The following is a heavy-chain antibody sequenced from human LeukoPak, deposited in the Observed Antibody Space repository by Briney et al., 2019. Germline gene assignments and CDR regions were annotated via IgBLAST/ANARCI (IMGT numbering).Heavy chain of an antibody. J-gene: IGHJ3*02. CDR3: AKSESSSYYDAFDM. CDR1: GFTFNNYW. CDR2: IRTDGLET. V-gene: IGHV3-74*01. Sequence: GGSLRLSCAASGFTFNNYWMHWVRQAPGKGLVWVSRIRTDGLETSYADSVKGRFTVSRDNAKNTLYLQMNSLRAEDTAVYYCAKSESSSYYDAFDMWGQGTMVTVSS. D-gene: IGHD6-13*01.